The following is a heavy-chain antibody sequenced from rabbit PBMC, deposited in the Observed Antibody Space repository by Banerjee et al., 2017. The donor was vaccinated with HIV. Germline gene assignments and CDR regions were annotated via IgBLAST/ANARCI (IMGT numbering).Heavy chain of an antibody. Sequence: QEQLEESGGDLVKPEGSLTLTCTASGFSFSSSYDMCWVRQAPGKGLEWIACIYAGSSGSTYYASWVNGRFTISKTSSTTVTLQMTSLTAADTATYFCARDLAGVIGWNFGLWGPGTLVTVS. CDR2: IYAGSSGST. J-gene: IGHJ6*01. D-gene: IGHD4-1*01. V-gene: IGHV1S45*01. CDR1: GFSFSSSYD. CDR3: ARDLAGVIGWNFGL.